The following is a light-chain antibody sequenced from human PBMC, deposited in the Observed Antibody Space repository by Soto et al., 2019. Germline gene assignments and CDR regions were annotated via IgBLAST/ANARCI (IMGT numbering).Light chain of an antibody. CDR1: QSVSSY. CDR3: QQRSNSSIT. J-gene: IGKJ5*01. CDR2: DAF. V-gene: IGKV3-11*01. Sequence: EIVLTQSPATLSLSPGERATLSCRASQSVSSYLAWYQQKPGQTPRLLIYDAFNTATGIPATFSGSGSGTDFTLTISTLEPEDFAVYYCQQRSNSSITFGQGTRLEIK.